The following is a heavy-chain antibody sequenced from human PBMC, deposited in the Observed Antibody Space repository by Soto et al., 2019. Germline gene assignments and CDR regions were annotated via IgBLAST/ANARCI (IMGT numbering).Heavy chain of an antibody. V-gene: IGHV3-21*01. Sequence: PGGSLRLSCAASGFTFSSYSMNWVRQAPGKGLEWVSSISSSSSYIYYADSVKGRFTISRDNAKNSLYLQMNSLRAEDTAVYYCARYFYAGSRGYDHYYYRGQGTLVTVSS. CDR2: ISSSSSYI. D-gene: IGHD5-12*01. CDR1: GFTFSSYS. J-gene: IGHJ4*02. CDR3: ARYFYAGSRGYDHYYY.